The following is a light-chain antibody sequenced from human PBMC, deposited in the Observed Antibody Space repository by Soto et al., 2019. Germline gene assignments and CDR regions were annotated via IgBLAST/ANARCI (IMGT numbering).Light chain of an antibody. CDR1: QGINNW. J-gene: IGKJ4*01. CDR3: QQANSFPLT. CDR2: TTS. V-gene: IGKV1D-12*01. Sequence: DIQMTQSPSSVSASVGDRVTITCRASQGINNWLAWYQQKPGKDPKLLIYTTSNLQSGVPSRFSGSGSGTDFTLTISSLQPEDFATYYCQQANSFPLTFGGGTKVEIK.